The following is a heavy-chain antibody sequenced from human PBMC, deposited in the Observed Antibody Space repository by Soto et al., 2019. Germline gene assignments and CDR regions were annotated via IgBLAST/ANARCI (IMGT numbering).Heavy chain of an antibody. D-gene: IGHD3-16*01. J-gene: IGHJ4*02. V-gene: IGHV3-73*02. CDR3: SRLWAGGDDRDSPPYYLDY. CDR1: GFTFSGSA. CDR2: IKTRSYNYAT. Sequence: EVQLVESGGGLVQPGGSVIISCAASGFTFSGSAIHWVRQASGKGLEWLGRIKTRSYNYATAYTASLKGRFTISRDDSKNTAYLKMNSLKTEDTAVYFCSRLWAGGDDRDSPPYYLDYWGQGTLVTVSS.